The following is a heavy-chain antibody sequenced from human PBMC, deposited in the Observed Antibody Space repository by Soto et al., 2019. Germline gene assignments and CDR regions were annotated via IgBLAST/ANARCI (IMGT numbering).Heavy chain of an antibody. CDR1: GGTFSSYA. Sequence: QVQLVQSGAEVTKPGSSVKVSCKASGGTFSSYAISWVRQAPGQGLEWMGGIIPIFGTANYAQKFQGRVTITADKSTSTAYMELSSLRSEDTAVYYCARVDGILGCSSTSCFYYYGMDVWGQGTTVTVSS. CDR3: ARVDGILGCSSTSCFYYYGMDV. V-gene: IGHV1-69*06. J-gene: IGHJ6*02. D-gene: IGHD2-2*01. CDR2: IIPIFGTA.